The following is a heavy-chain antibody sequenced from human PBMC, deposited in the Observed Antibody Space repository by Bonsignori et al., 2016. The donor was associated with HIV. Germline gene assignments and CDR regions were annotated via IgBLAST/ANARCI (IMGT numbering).Heavy chain of an antibody. D-gene: IGHD4-17*01. CDR1: GASVNSGGYY. CDR3: TGGDYGDYTY. Sequence: QVQLQESGPGLVKPSQTLSLTCNVSGASVNSGGYYWSWIRQPAGKGLQWIGHIYTTGSTTYSPSLKSRVSISLDTSKNHFSLNLYSVTAADTAVYYCTGGDYGDYTYWGQGTLVTVCS. V-gene: IGHV4-61*09. CDR2: IYTTGST. J-gene: IGHJ4*02.